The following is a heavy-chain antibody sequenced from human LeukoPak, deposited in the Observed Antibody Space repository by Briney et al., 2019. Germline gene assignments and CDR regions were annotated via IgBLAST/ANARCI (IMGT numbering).Heavy chain of an antibody. J-gene: IGHJ4*02. Sequence: SETLSLTCTVSGGSISSGGYYWSWIRQRLGKGLEWIGYIYYSGSTYYNPSLKSRVTISVDTSKNQFSLKLSSVTAADTAVYYCARDREYSSSFDYWGQGTLVTVSS. CDR1: GGSISSGGYY. CDR3: ARDREYSSSFDY. D-gene: IGHD6-6*01. V-gene: IGHV4-31*03. CDR2: IYYSGST.